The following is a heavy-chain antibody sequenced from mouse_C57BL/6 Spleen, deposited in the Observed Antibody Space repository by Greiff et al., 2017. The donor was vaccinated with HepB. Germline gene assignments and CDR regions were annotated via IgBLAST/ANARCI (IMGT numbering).Heavy chain of an antibody. J-gene: IGHJ2*01. CDR2: INPNNGGT. Sequence: VQLQQSGPELVKPGASVKISCKASGYTFTDYYMNWVKQSHGKSLEWIGDINPNNGGTSYNQKFKGKATLTVDKSSSTAYMELRSLTSEDSAVYYCARSAYGNYVNYWGQGTTLTVSS. V-gene: IGHV1-26*01. CDR3: ARSAYGNYVNY. D-gene: IGHD2-1*01. CDR1: GYTFTDYY.